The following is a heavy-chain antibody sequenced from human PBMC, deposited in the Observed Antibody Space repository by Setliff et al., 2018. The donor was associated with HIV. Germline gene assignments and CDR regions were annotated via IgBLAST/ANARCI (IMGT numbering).Heavy chain of an antibody. CDR2: IPHNGGT. Sequence: PSETLSLTCAVSGYSIGSGSFWGWIRQPPGKGLEWIATIPHNGGTYYNPDPSLTGRVTISVDTYKNQFSLKLSSVTAADTAVYYCARDMRVWGVRGVTSGVMDVWGQGTTVTVSS. CDR3: ARDMRVWGVRGVTSGVMDV. CDR1: GYSIGSGSF. J-gene: IGHJ6*02. D-gene: IGHD3-10*01. V-gene: IGHV4-38-2*02.